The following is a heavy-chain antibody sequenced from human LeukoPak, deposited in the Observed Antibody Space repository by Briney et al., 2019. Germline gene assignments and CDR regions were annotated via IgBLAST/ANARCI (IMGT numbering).Heavy chain of an antibody. CDR3: ARDSSIAARLFDY. CDR2: IGSSTSYI. D-gene: IGHD6-6*01. CDR1: GFTFSTYN. Sequence: GGSLRLSCSASGFTFSTYNMNWVRQAPGKGLEWVSVIGSSTSYIDYSDSVKGRFTISRDNAKNSLYLQMNSLRAEDTAVYYCARDSSIAARLFDYWGQGTLVTVSS. J-gene: IGHJ4*02. V-gene: IGHV3-21*06.